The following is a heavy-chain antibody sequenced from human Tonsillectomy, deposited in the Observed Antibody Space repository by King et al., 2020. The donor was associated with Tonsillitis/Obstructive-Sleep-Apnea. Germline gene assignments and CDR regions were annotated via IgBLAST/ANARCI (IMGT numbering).Heavy chain of an antibody. D-gene: IGHD2-15*01. J-gene: IGHJ4*02. Sequence: QLQESGPGLVKPSETLSLTCTVSGGSISSSSYYWGWIRQPPGKGLEWIGSIYYSGSTYYNPSLKSRVTISVDTSKNQFSLKLSSVTAADTTVYYVARHVRYCSGGSCFMTGFDYWGQGTLVTVSS. V-gene: IGHV4-39*01. CDR1: GGSISSSSYY. CDR3: ARHVRYCSGGSCFMTGFDY. CDR2: IYYSGST.